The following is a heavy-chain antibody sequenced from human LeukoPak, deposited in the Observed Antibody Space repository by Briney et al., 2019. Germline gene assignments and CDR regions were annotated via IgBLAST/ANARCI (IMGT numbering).Heavy chain of an antibody. CDR1: GVSISSSSYY. CDR2: IYYSGST. Sequence: SETLSLTCTVSGVSISSSSYYWGWLRQPPGKGLEWIGSIYYSGSTYYNPSLKSRVTISVDTSKNQFSLKLSSVTAADTAVYYCARHEDYYDSSGYLGYWGQGTLVTVSS. V-gene: IGHV4-39*01. CDR3: ARHEDYYDSSGYLGY. J-gene: IGHJ4*02. D-gene: IGHD3-22*01.